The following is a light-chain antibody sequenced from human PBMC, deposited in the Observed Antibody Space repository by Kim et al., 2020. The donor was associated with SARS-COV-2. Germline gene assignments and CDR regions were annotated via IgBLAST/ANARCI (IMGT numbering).Light chain of an antibody. Sequence: SACVGYRVAITCRASQHIGSWLAWYKQKPGTGPILLVYKSSRLQTGVPSRFSGSGSGTDFTLSVNSLQPDDFATYFCQHYSSYPYTFGQGTKLEI. V-gene: IGKV1-5*03. CDR1: QHIGSW. J-gene: IGKJ2*01. CDR3: QHYSSYPYT. CDR2: KSS.